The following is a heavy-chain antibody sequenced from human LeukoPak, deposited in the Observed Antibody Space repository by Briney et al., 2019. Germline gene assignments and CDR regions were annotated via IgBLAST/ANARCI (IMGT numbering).Heavy chain of an antibody. D-gene: IGHD3-10*01. CDR3: ARAPSYYYAGRGADY. Sequence: PSETLSLTCAVSGGTFSGYSWSWIRQPPGKGLEWIGEINHSGSTNYNPSLKSRVTISVDTSKNQFSLKLSSVTAADTAVYYCARAPSYYYAGRGADYWGQGTLVTVSS. V-gene: IGHV4-34*01. CDR2: INHSGST. J-gene: IGHJ4*02. CDR1: GGTFSGYS.